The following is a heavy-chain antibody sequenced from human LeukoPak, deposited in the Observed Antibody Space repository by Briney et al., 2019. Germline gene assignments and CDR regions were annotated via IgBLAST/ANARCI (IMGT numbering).Heavy chain of an antibody. CDR2: IYTSGST. D-gene: IGHD3-10*01. CDR1: AGSISSGSYY. CDR3: ARRPYYYGSGSYYYYYMDV. V-gene: IGHV4-61*02. J-gene: IGHJ6*03. Sequence: SETLSLTCTVSAGSISSGSYYWSWIRQPAGKGLEWIGRIYTSGSTNYNPALKSLVTISVATSKNQSSLKLSSVTAADTAVYYCARRPYYYGSGSYYYYYMDVWGKGTTVTVSS.